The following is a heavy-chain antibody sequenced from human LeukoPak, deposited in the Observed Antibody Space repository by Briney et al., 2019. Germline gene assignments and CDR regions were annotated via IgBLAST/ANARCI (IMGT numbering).Heavy chain of an antibody. J-gene: IGHJ4*02. Sequence: SETLSLTCTVSGYSISSGYYWGWIRQPPGKGLEWIGSIYHSGSTYYNPSLKSRVTISVDTSKNQFSLKLSSVTAADTAVYYCASGVGELSQDAFDYWGQGTLVTVSS. CDR2: IYHSGST. V-gene: IGHV4-38-2*02. D-gene: IGHD3-10*01. CDR3: ASGVGELSQDAFDY. CDR1: GYSISSGYY.